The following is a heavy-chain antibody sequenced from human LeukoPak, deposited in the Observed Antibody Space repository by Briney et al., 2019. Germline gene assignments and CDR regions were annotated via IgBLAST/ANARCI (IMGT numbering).Heavy chain of an antibody. Sequence: GSVKVSCKASGGTFSSYAISWVRQAPGQGLEWMGRINPNSGGTNYAQKFQGRVTMTRDTSISTAYMELSRLRSDDTAVYYCARVRLYSSSWLNYWGQGTLVTVSS. CDR3: ARVRLYSSSWLNY. D-gene: IGHD6-13*01. V-gene: IGHV1-2*06. J-gene: IGHJ4*02. CDR2: INPNSGGT. CDR1: GGTFSSYA.